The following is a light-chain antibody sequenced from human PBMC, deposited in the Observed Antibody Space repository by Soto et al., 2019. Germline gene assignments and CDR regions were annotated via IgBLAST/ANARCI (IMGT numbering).Light chain of an antibody. CDR3: SSYTSSRTRV. CDR2: EVS. CDR1: SSDVGGYNY. J-gene: IGLJ3*02. V-gene: IGLV2-14*01. Sequence: QSALTQPASVSGSPGQSITISCTGTSSDVGGYNYVSWYQQHPGKAPKLMIYEVSNRPSGVSNRFSGSKSGNTASLTISGLQAEDEADYYCSSYTSSRTRVFGGGTVLTVL.